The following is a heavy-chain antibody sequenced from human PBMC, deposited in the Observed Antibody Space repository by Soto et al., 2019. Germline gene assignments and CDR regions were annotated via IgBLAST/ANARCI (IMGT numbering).Heavy chain of an antibody. J-gene: IGHJ5*02. Sequence: GGSLRLPCAASGFTFSSYSLNWVRQGPGKGLEWVSSMSSSSSYRYYADSVKGRFTISRDNAKNSLYLQMNSLRAEDTAVYYCAKTAGYDYVWGSSGLDPWGQGTLVTVSS. D-gene: IGHD3-16*01. V-gene: IGHV3-21*06. CDR1: GFTFSSYS. CDR2: MSSSSSYR. CDR3: AKTAGYDYVWGSSGLDP.